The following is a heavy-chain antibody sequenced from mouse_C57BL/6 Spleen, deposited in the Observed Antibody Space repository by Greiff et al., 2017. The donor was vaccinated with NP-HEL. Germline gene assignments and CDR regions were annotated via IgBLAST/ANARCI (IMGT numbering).Heavy chain of an antibody. V-gene: IGHV1-82*01. CDR1: GYAFSSSW. D-gene: IGHD1-1*01. CDR3: AREYYGSS. CDR2: IYPGDGDT. J-gene: IGHJ2*01. Sequence: VKLMESGPELVKPGASVKISCKASGYAFSSSWMNWVKQRPGKGLEWIGRIYPGDGDTNYNGKFRGKATLTADKSSSTAYMQLSSLTSEDSAVYCCAREYYGSSWGQGTTLTVSS.